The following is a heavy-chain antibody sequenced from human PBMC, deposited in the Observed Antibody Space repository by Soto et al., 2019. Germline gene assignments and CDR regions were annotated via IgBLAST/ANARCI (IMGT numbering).Heavy chain of an antibody. J-gene: IGHJ5*02. V-gene: IGHV6-1*01. D-gene: IGHD3-10*01. Sequence: SQTLSLTCAISGDSVSSYSAAWNWIRQSPSGGFEWLGRTYYRSRFFSDYAESVKSRIIINPDTSKNQFSLQLKSVTPEDTAVYYCVRDRYSSSGWFDPWGQGTPVTV. CDR3: VRDRYSSSGWFDP. CDR1: GDSVSSYSAA. CDR2: TYYRSRFFS.